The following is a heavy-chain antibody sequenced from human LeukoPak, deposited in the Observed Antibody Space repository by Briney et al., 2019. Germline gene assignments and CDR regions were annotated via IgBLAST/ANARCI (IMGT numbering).Heavy chain of an antibody. CDR1: GGSISSGTYY. CDR3: AGLADSVGATMYTFNV. Sequence: SQTLSVTCTVSGGSISSGTYYWSWIRQPAGKELEWIGRIYGSGSTNYNPSLKSRVTISLDTSKNHFSLKLSSVTAADTAVYYCAGLADSVGATMYTFNVWGQGTMVTVSS. V-gene: IGHV4-61*02. J-gene: IGHJ3*01. CDR2: IYGSGST. D-gene: IGHD1-26*01.